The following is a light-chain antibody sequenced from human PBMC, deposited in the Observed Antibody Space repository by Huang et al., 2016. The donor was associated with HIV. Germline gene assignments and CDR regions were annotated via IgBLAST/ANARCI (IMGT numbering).Light chain of an antibody. CDR1: QNISSNC. V-gene: IGKV3-20*01. CDR3: QQYLMSPLT. CDR2: GVS. Sequence: EIVLTQSPGTLSLSPGERAVLSCRSSQNISSNCLAWYQQKSGRAPRLLIYGVSTRAFGIPDRLSGSGSGTNFTLTISRVEPEDSAVYYCQQYLMSPLTFGGGTKVEIK. J-gene: IGKJ4*01.